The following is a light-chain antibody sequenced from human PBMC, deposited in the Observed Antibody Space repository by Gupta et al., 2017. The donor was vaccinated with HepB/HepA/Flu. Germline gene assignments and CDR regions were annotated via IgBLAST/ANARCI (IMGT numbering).Light chain of an antibody. CDR3: QQSHRAPSS. CDR2: AAS. CDR1: QSIFNF. Sequence: DIQMTQSPSSLSASVGDRVTITCRASQSIFNFLNWYQQKPGKAPKLLIYAASSLQGGVPSRGSGSGSGTDFTLTINNLQAEDVSTYFRQQSHRAPSSFGQGTKVEI. J-gene: IGKJ2*03. V-gene: IGKV1-39*01.